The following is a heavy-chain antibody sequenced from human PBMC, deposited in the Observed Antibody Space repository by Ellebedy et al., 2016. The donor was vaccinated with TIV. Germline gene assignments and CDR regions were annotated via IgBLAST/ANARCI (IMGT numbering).Heavy chain of an antibody. Sequence: ESLKISCAASGFTVSSNYMSWVRQAPGKGLEWVSVIYSGGRTYYADSVKGRFTISRDNSKNTLYLQMNSLRGEDTAIYYCAKDSVRGNGIWDAFDIWGQGTIVTVSS. J-gene: IGHJ3*02. D-gene: IGHD3-10*01. V-gene: IGHV3-53*01. CDR3: AKDSVRGNGIWDAFDI. CDR2: IYSGGRT. CDR1: GFTVSSNY.